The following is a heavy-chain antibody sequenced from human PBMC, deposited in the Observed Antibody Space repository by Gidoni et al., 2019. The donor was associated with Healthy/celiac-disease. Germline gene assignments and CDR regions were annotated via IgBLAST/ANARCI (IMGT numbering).Heavy chain of an antibody. CDR3: TREFLWDSGTPDAFDI. D-gene: IGHD1-26*01. CDR1: GFTFGDYA. J-gene: IGHJ3*02. V-gene: IGHV3-49*04. Sequence: EVQLVESGGGLVQPGRSLRLSCTASGFTFGDYAMSWVRQAPGKGLEWVGFIGNNAYGGTTEYAASVKGRFPISRDDSKSIAYLQMNSLKTEDTAVYYCTREFLWDSGTPDAFDIWGQGTMVTVSS. CDR2: IGNNAYGGTT.